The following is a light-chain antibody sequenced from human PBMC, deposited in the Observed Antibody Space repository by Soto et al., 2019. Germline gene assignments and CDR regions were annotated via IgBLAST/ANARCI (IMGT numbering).Light chain of an antibody. Sequence: EIVLTQSPGTLSLSPGERATLSCRASQSVSSSYLAWYQQKPGQAPRLLIYAASSRAPGIPDRFSGSGSGTDSTLTISGLGPEDFAMYYCQQYGSSPPTFGQGTKVDIK. CDR2: AAS. CDR3: QQYGSSPPT. V-gene: IGKV3-20*01. CDR1: QSVSSSY. J-gene: IGKJ1*01.